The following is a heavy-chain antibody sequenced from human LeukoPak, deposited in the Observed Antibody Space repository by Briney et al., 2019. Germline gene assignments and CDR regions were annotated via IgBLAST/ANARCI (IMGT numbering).Heavy chain of an antibody. D-gene: IGHD4-17*01. Sequence: SSVKVSCKASGGTFSSYAIRWVRQAPGRGLEWIGRIMPIFGTADYPQQSQGRDTINTNESTVTDYIEPSSLRSEDSSVYYSSRAHDYGDYDSRGQGTLVTVSS. CDR3: SRAHDYGDYDS. J-gene: IGHJ5*01. CDR1: GGTFSSYA. V-gene: IGHV1-69*05. CDR2: IMPIFGTA.